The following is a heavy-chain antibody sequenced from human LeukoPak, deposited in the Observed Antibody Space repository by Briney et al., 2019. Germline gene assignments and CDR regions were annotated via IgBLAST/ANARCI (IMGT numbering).Heavy chain of an antibody. J-gene: IGHJ5*02. CDR1: GGTFSSYA. V-gene: IGHV1-69*04. CDR2: IFPILGIA. D-gene: IGHD6-19*01. Sequence: ASVKVSCKASGGTFSSYAISWVRQAPGQGLEWMGRIFPILGIANYAQKFQGRVTITADKSTSTAYMELSSLRSEDTAVYYCAREVIAVAGRYNWFDPWGQGTLVTVSS. CDR3: AREVIAVAGRYNWFDP.